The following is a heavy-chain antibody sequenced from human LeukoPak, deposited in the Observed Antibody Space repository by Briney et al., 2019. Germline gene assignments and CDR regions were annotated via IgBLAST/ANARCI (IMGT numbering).Heavy chain of an antibody. D-gene: IGHD4-17*01. V-gene: IGHV3-9*01. CDR2: ISWNSGSI. J-gene: IGHJ4*02. CDR3: AKEGYGRGGYFDY. CDR1: GFTFDDYA. Sequence: GGSLRLSCAASGFTFDDYAMHWVQQAPGKGLEWVSGISWNSGSIGYADSVKGRFTISRDNAKNSLYLQMNSLRAEDTALYYCAKEGYGRGGYFDYWGQGTLVTVSS.